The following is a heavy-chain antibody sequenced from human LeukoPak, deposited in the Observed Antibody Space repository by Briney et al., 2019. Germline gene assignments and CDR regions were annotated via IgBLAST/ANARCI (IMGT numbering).Heavy chain of an antibody. J-gene: IGHJ4*02. CDR3: ATSFSDWSRWGY. V-gene: IGHV4-39*07. CDR1: GGSISNSSYY. Sequence: SETLSLTCTVSGGSISNSSYYWGWIRQPPGRGLKWIGSIFYSGSTYYNPSLKSRITISVDTSKNQFSLKLNSVTAADTAVYYCATSFSDWSRWGYWGQGTLVTVSS. D-gene: IGHD6-19*01. CDR2: IFYSGST.